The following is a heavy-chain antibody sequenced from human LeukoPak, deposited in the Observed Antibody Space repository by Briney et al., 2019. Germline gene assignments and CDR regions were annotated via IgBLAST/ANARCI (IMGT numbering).Heavy chain of an antibody. CDR1: GFTFSSYA. D-gene: IGHD3-22*01. CDR2: ISYDGSDK. CDR3: ARVYYYDSSGYYGY. V-gene: IGHV3-30*04. J-gene: IGHJ4*02. Sequence: PGGSLRLSCAASGFTFSSYAMYWVRQAPGKGLEWVAVISYDGSDKFYADSVKGRFTISRDNAKNSLYLEMNSLRAEDTAVYYCARVYYYDSSGYYGYWGQGTLVTVSS.